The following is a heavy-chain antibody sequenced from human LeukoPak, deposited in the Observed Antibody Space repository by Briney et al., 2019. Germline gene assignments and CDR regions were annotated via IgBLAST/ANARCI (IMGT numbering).Heavy chain of an antibody. D-gene: IGHD3-9*01. CDR2: ISSNGGST. J-gene: IGHJ4*02. V-gene: IGHV3-64D*06. CDR1: GFTFSSYA. Sequence: PGGSLRLSCSASGFTFSSYAMHWVRQAPGKGLEYVSAISSNGGSTYYADSVKGRFTISRDNSKNTLYLQMSSLRAEDTAVYYCAKWGDYDILTGYYDSDYWGQGTLVTVSS. CDR3: AKWGDYDILTGYYDSDY.